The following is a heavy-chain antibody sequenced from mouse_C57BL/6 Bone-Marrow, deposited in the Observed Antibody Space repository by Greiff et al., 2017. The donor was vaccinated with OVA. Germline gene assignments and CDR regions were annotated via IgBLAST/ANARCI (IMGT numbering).Heavy chain of an antibody. D-gene: IGHD2-1*01. Sequence: EVKLVESGGGLVKPGGSLKLSCAASGFTFSDYGMHWVRQAPEKGLEWVAYISSGSSTIYYADTVKGRFTISRDNAKNTLFLQMTSLRSEDTAMYYCAREGNSAMDYWGQGTSVTVSS. J-gene: IGHJ4*01. CDR1: GFTFSDYG. V-gene: IGHV5-17*01. CDR2: ISSGSSTI. CDR3: AREGNSAMDY.